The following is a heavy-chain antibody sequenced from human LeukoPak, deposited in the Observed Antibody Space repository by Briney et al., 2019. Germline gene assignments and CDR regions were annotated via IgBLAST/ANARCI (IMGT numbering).Heavy chain of an antibody. V-gene: IGHV3-23*01. D-gene: IGHD1-7*01. J-gene: IGHJ4*02. Sequence: GRSLRLSCAASGFTFSSYAMSWVRQAPGKGLEWVSAISGSGGSTYYADSVKGRFTVSRDNSKNTLYLQMSSLRAVDTAVYYCAKDERNWNYNLASQTYDWGQGTLVTVSS. CDR1: GFTFSSYA. CDR2: ISGSGGST. CDR3: AKDERNWNYNLASQTYD.